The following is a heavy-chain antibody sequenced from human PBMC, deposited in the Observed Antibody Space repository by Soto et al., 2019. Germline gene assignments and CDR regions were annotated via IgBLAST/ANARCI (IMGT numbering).Heavy chain of an antibody. CDR2: IYWDDDK. V-gene: IGHV2-5*02. J-gene: IGHJ5*02. CDR3: AHFLATMVRGVINNWFDP. CDR1: GFSLSTSGVG. D-gene: IGHD3-10*01. Sequence: SGPTLVNPTQTLTLTCTFSGFSLSTSGVGVGWIRQPPGKALEWLALIYWDDDKRYSPSLKSRLTITKDTSKNQVVLTMTNMDPVDTATYYCAHFLATMVRGVINNWFDPWGQGTLVTVSS.